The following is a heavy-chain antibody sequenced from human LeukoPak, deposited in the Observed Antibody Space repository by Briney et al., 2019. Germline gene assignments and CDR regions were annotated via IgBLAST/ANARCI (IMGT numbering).Heavy chain of an antibody. CDR2: INPNSGGT. J-gene: IGHJ4*02. CDR3: GSGGPTVGSGSYYFDY. Sequence: ASVKLSCKASGYTFTGYYIHWVRQAPGQGLEWMGWINPNSGGTKYAQKFQGRVTMTRDTSITTAYMDLNRLRSDDTAGYYCGSGGPTVGSGSYYFDYWGQGALVTVSS. CDR1: GYTFTGYY. D-gene: IGHD3-10*01. V-gene: IGHV1-2*02.